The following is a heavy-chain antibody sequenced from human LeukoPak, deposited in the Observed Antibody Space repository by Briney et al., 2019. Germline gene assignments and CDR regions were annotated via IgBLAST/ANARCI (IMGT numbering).Heavy chain of an antibody. CDR2: IIADGSST. CDR1: GFTFRTFW. CDR3: VSDSRGGSGVNS. D-gene: IGHD3-10*01. V-gene: IGHV3-74*01. J-gene: IGHJ4*02. Sequence: PGGSLRLSCPPSGFTFRTFWMHRLRQVPGKWLVWVSRIIADGSSTSYADSVKGRFTISRDNVKNTLYLQIKSLRDEATAIYYCVSDSRGGSGVNSWGQGTLVTVSS.